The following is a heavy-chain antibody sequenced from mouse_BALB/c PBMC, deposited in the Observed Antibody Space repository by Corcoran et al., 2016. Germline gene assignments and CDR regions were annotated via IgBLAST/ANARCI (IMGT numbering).Heavy chain of an antibody. CDR2: INTYTGEP. J-gene: IGHJ3*01. V-gene: IGHV9-1*02. D-gene: IGHD1-1*01. CDR1: GYTFTNYG. Sequence: QIQLVQSGPELKKPGETVKISCKASGYTFTNYGMNWVKQAPGKGLKWMGWINTYTGEPTYADDFKGRFAFSLETSASTVYLQINNLKNEDMATYFCARGDTTAYWGQGTLVTVSA. CDR3: ARGDTTAY.